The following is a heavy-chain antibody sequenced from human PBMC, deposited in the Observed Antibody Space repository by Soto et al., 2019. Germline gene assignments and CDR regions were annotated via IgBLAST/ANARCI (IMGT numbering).Heavy chain of an antibody. V-gene: IGHV1-69*13. CDR2: IIPIFGTA. CDR1: GGTFSSYA. J-gene: IGHJ3*02. CDR3: ARDYYDSSGYAYDAFDI. D-gene: IGHD3-22*01. Sequence: SVKVSCKASGGTFSSYAISWVRQAPGQGLEWMGGIIPIFGTANYAQKFQGRVTITADESTSTAYMELSSLRSEDTAVYYCARDYYDSSGYAYDAFDIWGQGTMVTVPS.